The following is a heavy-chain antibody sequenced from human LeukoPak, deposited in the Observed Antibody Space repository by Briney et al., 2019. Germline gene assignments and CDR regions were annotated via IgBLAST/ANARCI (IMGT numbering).Heavy chain of an antibody. J-gene: IGHJ4*02. CDR1: GGSISSYY. CDR2: IYYSGST. CDR3: ARGGKEMATITTFDY. Sequence: KPSETLSLTSTVSGGSISSYYWSWIRQPPGKGLEWIGYIYYSGSTNYNPSLKSRVTISVDTSKNQFSLKLSSVTAADTAVYYCARGGKEMATITTFDYWGQGTLVTVSS. D-gene: IGHD5-24*01. V-gene: IGHV4-59*01.